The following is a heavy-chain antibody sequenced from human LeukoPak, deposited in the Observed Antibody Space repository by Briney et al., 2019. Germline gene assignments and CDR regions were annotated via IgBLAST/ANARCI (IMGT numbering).Heavy chain of an antibody. CDR1: GGSFSGYY. V-gene: IGHV4-34*01. CDR3: ARGDKGSWYYFDY. Sequence: PSETLSLTCAVYGGSFSGYYWSWIRQPPGKGLEWIGEINHSGSTNYNPSLKSRITISVDTSKNQFSLKLSSVTAADTAVYYCARGDKGSWYYFDYWGQGTLVTVSS. D-gene: IGHD6-13*01. CDR2: INHSGST. J-gene: IGHJ4*02.